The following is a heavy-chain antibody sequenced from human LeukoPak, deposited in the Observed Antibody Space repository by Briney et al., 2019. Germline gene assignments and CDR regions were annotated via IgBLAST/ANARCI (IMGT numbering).Heavy chain of an antibody. J-gene: IGHJ6*02. Sequence: PGGSLRLSCAASGFTFNTYTMNWVRQAPGKGPEWVANINKDGSEKYYVDSVEGRFTISRDTAKNSLYLQMNNLRAEDTALYYCARNNDMDVWGQGTTVIVSS. CDR1: GFTFNTYT. CDR3: ARNNDMDV. CDR2: INKDGSEK. D-gene: IGHD1/OR15-1a*01. V-gene: IGHV3-7*03.